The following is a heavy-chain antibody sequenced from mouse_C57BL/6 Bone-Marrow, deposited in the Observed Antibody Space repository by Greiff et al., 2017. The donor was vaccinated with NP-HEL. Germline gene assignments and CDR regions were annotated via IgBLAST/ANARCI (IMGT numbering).Heavy chain of an antibody. CDR2: ISDGGSYT. Sequence: DVQLVESGGGLVKPGGSLKLSCAASGFTFSSYAMSWVRQTPEKRLEWVATISDGGSYTYYPDNVKGRFTISRDNAKNNLYLQMSHLKSEDTAMYYCARDRGSNYVVFAYWGQGTLVTVSA. V-gene: IGHV5-4*01. CDR3: ARDRGSNYVVFAY. J-gene: IGHJ3*01. CDR1: GFTFSSYA. D-gene: IGHD2-5*01.